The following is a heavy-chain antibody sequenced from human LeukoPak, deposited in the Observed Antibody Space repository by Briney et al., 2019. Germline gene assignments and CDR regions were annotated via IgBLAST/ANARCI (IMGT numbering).Heavy chain of an antibody. CDR1: GGSISSSSYY. D-gene: IGHD3-10*01. Sequence: SETLSLTCTVSGGSISSSSYYWGWIRQPPGKGLEWIGSIYYSGSTYYNPSLKSRVTISVDTSKNQFSLKLSSVTAADTAVYYCARLNDRDYYGSGSYYSDYWGQGTLVTVSS. CDR3: ARLNDRDYYGSGSYYSDY. V-gene: IGHV4-39*01. J-gene: IGHJ4*02. CDR2: IYYSGST.